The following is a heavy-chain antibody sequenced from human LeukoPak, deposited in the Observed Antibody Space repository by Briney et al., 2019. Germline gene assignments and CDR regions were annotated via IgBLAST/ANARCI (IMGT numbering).Heavy chain of an antibody. J-gene: IGHJ6*02. V-gene: IGHV3-48*01. CDR1: GFTFSSYS. CDR3: AREEVTMVWGVIKEDYYYYGMDV. Sequence: PGGSLRLSCAASGFTFSSYSMNWVRQAPGKGLEWVSYISSSSSTIYYADSVKGRFTISRDNAKNSLYLQMNSLRAEDTAVYYCAREEVTMVWGVIKEDYYYYGMDVWGQGTTVTVSS. D-gene: IGHD3-10*01. CDR2: ISSSSSTI.